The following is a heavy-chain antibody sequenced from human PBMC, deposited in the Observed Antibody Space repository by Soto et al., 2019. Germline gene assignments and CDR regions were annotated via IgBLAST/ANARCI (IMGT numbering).Heavy chain of an antibody. CDR1: GFTLSTYW. J-gene: IGHJ5*02. CDR2: ISSGGTYT. Sequence: EVQLVESGGGLVQPGGSLRLSCAASGFTLSTYWMHWVRQVPGKGLVWVSRISSGGTYTNYADSVKGRFTISRDSARNTLFLQMNYLTREDTAVYYCARTFVDGMAGFGPWGQGTLVTVSS. V-gene: IGHV3-74*01. CDR3: ARTFVDGMAGFGP. D-gene: IGHD2-15*01.